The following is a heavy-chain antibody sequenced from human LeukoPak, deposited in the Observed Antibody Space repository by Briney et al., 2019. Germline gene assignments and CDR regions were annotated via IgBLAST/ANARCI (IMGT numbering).Heavy chain of an antibody. D-gene: IGHD1-26*01. CDR1: GGSFSGYY. CDR2: MNHTVNT. J-gene: IGHJ4*02. Sequence: SETLSLTCAVYGGSFSGYYWRWVRQPPGKGREWIGEMNHTVNTNYNSSLKRRVTISVDTSKTQFSLKLSSVTAADTAVYYCARALGRGSYSGQFDYWGQGTLVTVSS. CDR3: ARALGRGSYSGQFDY. V-gene: IGHV4-34*01.